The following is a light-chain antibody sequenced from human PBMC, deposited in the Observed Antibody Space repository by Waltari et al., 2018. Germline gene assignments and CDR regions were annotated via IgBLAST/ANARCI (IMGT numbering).Light chain of an antibody. CDR3: MQALEAPLT. CDR2: FVS. V-gene: IGKV2-28*01. CDR1: QSLLFSNGYTY. Sequence: IVMTQSPFSLPVTPGEPASISCRSSQSLLFSNGYTYLDWYLPKPGQPPQPLIYFVSNRASGVPDRFSGSGSGTDFTLKISRVEAEDVGVYYCMQALEAPLTFGGGTKVEIK. J-gene: IGKJ4*01.